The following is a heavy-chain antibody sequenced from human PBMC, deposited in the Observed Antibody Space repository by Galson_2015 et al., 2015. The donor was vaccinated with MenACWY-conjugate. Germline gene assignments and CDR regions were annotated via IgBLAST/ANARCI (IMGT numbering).Heavy chain of an antibody. CDR2: ISANGDST. J-gene: IGHJ4*02. V-gene: IGHV3-23*01. Sequence: SLRLSCAASGFTFSNYAMNWVRQAPGKGLEWVSSISANGDSTYYTDSVKGRFTISRDKSKNTLYLQMNSHRAKDTAVYYYAKDTECSGPYGRPYRIDFWGQGTPVTVSS. CDR1: GFTFSNYA. CDR3: AKDTECSGPYGRPYRIDF. D-gene: IGHD6-25*01.